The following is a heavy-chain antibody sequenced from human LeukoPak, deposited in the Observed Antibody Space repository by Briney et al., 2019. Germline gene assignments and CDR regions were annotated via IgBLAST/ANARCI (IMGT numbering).Heavy chain of an antibody. CDR1: GFTFSSYA. CDR3: AKDVYNWNFYFDY. J-gene: IGHJ4*02. CDR2: ISASGYST. D-gene: IGHD1-7*01. Sequence: GGSLRLSCAASGFTFSSYAMGWVRQAPGKGLEWVSAISASGYSTYYADSVKGRFTISRDNSKKTLYLQMNSLRAEDTAIFYCAKDVYNWNFYFDYWGQGTLVTVSS. V-gene: IGHV3-23*01.